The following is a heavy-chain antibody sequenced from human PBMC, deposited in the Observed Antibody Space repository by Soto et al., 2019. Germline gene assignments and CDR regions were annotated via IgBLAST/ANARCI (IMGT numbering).Heavy chain of an antibody. V-gene: IGHV3-30-3*01. CDR3: AKGVAEAPDY. D-gene: IGHD6-19*01. Sequence: PGGSLRLSCAVSGFSFGSYAFHWVRQAPGKGLEWLSVISYHGREIYYADSVKDRFTISIDNFKKTVYLQMNSLRAEDTAVYYCAKGVAEAPDYWGQGTLVTVSS. CDR1: GFSFGSYA. J-gene: IGHJ4*02. CDR2: ISYHGREI.